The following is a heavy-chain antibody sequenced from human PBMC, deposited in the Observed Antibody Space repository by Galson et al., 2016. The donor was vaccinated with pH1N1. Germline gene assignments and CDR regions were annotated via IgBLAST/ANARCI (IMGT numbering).Heavy chain of an antibody. V-gene: IGHV2-5*02. CDR1: GFSVSSSGMG. CDR3: AHREVMITNAFDF. J-gene: IGHJ3*01. D-gene: IGHD3-16*01. Sequence: PALVKPTQTLTLTCNFSGFSVSSSGMGVGWIRQPPGKGLEWLAVIYWDDDKRYSPSLKSRPTITKDTSKNQVVLKTTTMDPADTATYFCAHREVMITNAFDFWAKGQRSPSPQ. CDR2: IYWDDDK.